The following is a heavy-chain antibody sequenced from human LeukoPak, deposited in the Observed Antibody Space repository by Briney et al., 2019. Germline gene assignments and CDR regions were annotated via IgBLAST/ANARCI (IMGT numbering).Heavy chain of an antibody. CDR2: IYYSGNT. CDR1: GGSISSCNYY. J-gene: IGHJ5*02. V-gene: IGHV4-39*01. CDR3: ARHAYYDFVTGLFDP. Sequence: PSETLSLTCTVSGGSISSCNYYWGWIRQPPGKGLEWIGSIYYSGNTYYNSSLKSRVTISVDTSKIHFSLNLNSVTAADTAVYYWARHAYYDFVTGLFDPWGQGTLVTVSS. D-gene: IGHD3-3*01.